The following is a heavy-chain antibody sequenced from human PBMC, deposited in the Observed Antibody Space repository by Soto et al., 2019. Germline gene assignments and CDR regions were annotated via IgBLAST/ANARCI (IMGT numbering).Heavy chain of an antibody. CDR1: GASIGTSNW. CDR3: ARGIYEGSSGYYLDV. D-gene: IGHD3-22*01. V-gene: IGHV4-4*02. Sequence: SETLSLTCAVSGASIGTSNWWSWVRQSPGKGLEWIGEIHDSGSTESNPSLKSRVSVSIDTSKKQFSLKMTSVTATDKAVYYCARGIYEGSSGYYLDVWGQGKLVTGSS. CDR2: IHDSGST. J-gene: IGHJ4*02.